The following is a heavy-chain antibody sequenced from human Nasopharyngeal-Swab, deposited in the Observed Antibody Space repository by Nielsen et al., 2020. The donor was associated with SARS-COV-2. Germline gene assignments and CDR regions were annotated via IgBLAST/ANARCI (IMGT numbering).Heavy chain of an antibody. CDR1: GFSFRSYW. CDR2: INSDGTTT. J-gene: IGHJ6*02. V-gene: IGHV3-74*01. Sequence: GESLKISCAASGFSFRSYWMHWVRQAPGKGLAWVSCINSDGTTTRYADSVKGRFTVSRDNAKNTLYLEMNSLRADDTAVYYCARRLVWFGEAHYYYYGMDVWGQGTTVTVSS. D-gene: IGHD3-10*01. CDR3: ARRLVWFGEAHYYYYGMDV.